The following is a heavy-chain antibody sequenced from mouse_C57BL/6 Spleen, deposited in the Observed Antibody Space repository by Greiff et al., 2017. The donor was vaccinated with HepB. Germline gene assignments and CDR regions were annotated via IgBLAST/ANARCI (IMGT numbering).Heavy chain of an antibody. Sequence: EVKVVESGAELVRPGASVKLSCTASGFNIKDDYMHWVKQRPEQGLEWIGWIDPENGDTEYASKFQGKATITADTSSNTAYLQLSSLTSEDTAVYYCTTRGYSNHYFDYWGQGTTLTVSS. D-gene: IGHD2-5*01. J-gene: IGHJ2*01. CDR3: TTRGYSNHYFDY. V-gene: IGHV14-4*01. CDR1: GFNIKDDY. CDR2: IDPENGDT.